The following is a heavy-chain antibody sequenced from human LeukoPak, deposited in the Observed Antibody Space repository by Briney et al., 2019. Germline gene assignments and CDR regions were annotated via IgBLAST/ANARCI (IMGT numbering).Heavy chain of an antibody. CDR2: IYYSGST. J-gene: IGHJ3*02. D-gene: IGHD3-10*01. V-gene: IGHV4-30-4*01. Sequence: PSETLSLTCTVSGGSISSGDYYWSSIRQPPGKGLEWIGYIYYSGSTYYNPSLKSRVTISVDTSKNQFSLKLSSVTAADTAVYYCARVLLLFGELYTHAFDIWGQGTMVTVSS. CDR1: GGSISSGDYY. CDR3: ARVLLLFGELYTHAFDI.